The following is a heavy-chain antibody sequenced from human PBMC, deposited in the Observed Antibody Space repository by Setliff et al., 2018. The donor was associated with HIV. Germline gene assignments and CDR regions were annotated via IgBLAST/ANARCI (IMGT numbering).Heavy chain of an antibody. Sequence: ASVKVSCKVSGYTLAELSIHWVRQAPGKGLEWMGGFDPEDVETVYAQKFQGRVTMTEDTSTDTAYMELSSLRSEDTAVYYCATVRRYYYDSSGSRQVGPDHYYYYYYMDVWGKGTTVTVSS. J-gene: IGHJ6*03. CDR2: FDPEDVET. V-gene: IGHV1-24*01. CDR3: ATVRRYYYDSSGSRQVGPDHYYYYYYMDV. CDR1: GYTLAELS. D-gene: IGHD3-22*01.